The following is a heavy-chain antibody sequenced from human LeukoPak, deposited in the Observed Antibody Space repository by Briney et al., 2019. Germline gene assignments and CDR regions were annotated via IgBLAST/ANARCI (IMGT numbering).Heavy chain of an antibody. CDR2: IYYSGST. CDR1: GGSISSGSYY. D-gene: IGHD5-24*01. Sequence: SETLSLTCTVSGGSISSGSYYWSWIRQPPGKGLEWIGYIYYSGSTNYNPSLKSRVTISVDTSKNQFSLKLSSVTAADTAVYYCARDVEMGYWGQGTLVTVSS. J-gene: IGHJ4*02. V-gene: IGHV4-61*01. CDR3: ARDVEMGY.